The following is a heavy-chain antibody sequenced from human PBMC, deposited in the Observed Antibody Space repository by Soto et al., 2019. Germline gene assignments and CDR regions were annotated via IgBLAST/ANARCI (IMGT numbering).Heavy chain of an antibody. CDR1: GFTFSSYS. CDR2: ISSSSSYI. J-gene: IGHJ5*02. V-gene: IGHV3-21*01. Sequence: EVQLVESGGGLVKPGGSLRLSCAASGFTFSSYSMNWVRQAPGKGLEWVSSISSSSSYIYYADSVKGRFTISRDNAKNSLYLQMNSLRAEDTAVYYCARDHCMVREPSWDWFDPWGQGTLVTVSS. CDR3: ARDHCMVREPSWDWFDP. D-gene: IGHD3-10*01.